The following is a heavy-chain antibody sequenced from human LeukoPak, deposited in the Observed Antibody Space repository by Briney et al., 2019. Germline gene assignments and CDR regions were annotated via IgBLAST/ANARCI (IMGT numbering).Heavy chain of an antibody. CDR1: GXTFSNYA. V-gene: IGHV3-30-3*01. D-gene: IGHD3-9*01. CDR2: ISYDGSNK. J-gene: IGHJ4*02. Sequence: TGGSLRLSCVASGXTFSNYAMNWVRQAPGRGLEWVEDISYDGSNKYYADSVKGRLTISRDNSKSTLYLQMNSLRAEDTATYYCARSPYYDILAGFYYYFDYWGQGTLVTVSS. CDR3: ARSPYYDILAGFYYYFDY.